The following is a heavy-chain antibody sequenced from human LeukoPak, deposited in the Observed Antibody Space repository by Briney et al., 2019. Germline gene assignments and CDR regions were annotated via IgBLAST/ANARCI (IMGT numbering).Heavy chain of an antibody. CDR3: ARAPYEQWLSSFDY. Sequence: GASVKVSCKASGYTFTSYGISWVRQAPGQGLEWMGWISAYNGNTNYAQKLQGRVTTTTDTSTSTAYMELRSLRSDDTAVYYCARAPYEQWLSSFDYWGQGTLVTVSS. CDR2: ISAYNGNT. D-gene: IGHD6-19*01. J-gene: IGHJ4*02. CDR1: GYTFTSYG. V-gene: IGHV1-18*01.